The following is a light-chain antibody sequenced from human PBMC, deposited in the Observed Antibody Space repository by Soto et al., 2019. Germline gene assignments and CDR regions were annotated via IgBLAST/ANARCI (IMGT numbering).Light chain of an antibody. CDR2: AAS. CDR1: QGVRNY. Sequence: DIQMTQSPSAMSASVGDRVTITCRASQGVRNYLAWFQQKPGKAPKRLIYAASSLQSGVPSRFSGSGSETEFTLTICSLQPDDFATYYCQHYNSYSEAFGQGTKVDTK. CDR3: QHYNSYSEA. J-gene: IGKJ1*01. V-gene: IGKV1-17*03.